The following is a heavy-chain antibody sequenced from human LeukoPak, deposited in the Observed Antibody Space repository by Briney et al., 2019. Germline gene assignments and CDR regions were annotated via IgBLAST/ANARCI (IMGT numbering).Heavy chain of an antibody. CDR1: GHSISSGYY. CDR3: ARGDGSGWSSNWFDP. V-gene: IGHV4-38-2*01. D-gene: IGHD6-19*01. Sequence: SETLSLTCAVSGHSISSGYYWGWIRQPPGKGLEWIGSIYHSGSTYYNPSLKSRVTISVDTSKNQFSLKLSSVTAADTAVYYCARGDGSGWSSNWFDPWGQGTLVTVSS. J-gene: IGHJ5*02. CDR2: IYHSGST.